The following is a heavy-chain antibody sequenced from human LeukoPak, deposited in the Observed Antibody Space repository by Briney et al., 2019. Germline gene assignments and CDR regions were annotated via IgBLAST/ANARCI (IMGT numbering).Heavy chain of an antibody. J-gene: IGHJ6*02. CDR2: FDHEDGET. CDR3: AIDQRGAGLGFVYGSGSFNGLDV. Sequence: VASVPVSYKLFGYTLPELSMHWLRLAPGKGMEWTGGFDHEDGETIYLLQFQGRVTMTEDTSTDTGYLELSSLKSEDTAVYYCAIDQRGAGLGFVYGSGSFNGLDVWGQGTTVTVSS. CDR1: GYTLPELS. D-gene: IGHD3-10*01. V-gene: IGHV1-24*01.